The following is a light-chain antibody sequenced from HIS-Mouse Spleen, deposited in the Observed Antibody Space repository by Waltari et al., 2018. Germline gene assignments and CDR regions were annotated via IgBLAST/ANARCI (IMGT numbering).Light chain of an antibody. CDR1: ALQKKY. V-gene: IGLV3-10*01. CDR3: YSTDSSGNHRRV. J-gene: IGLJ3*02. CDR2: EDS. Sequence: SYELTQPPSVSVSPGQTARITCSGDALQKKYAYWYQQKSGQAPVLVIYEDSKRPSGIPEGFSGSSSGTMATLTISGAQVEDEADYYCYSTDSSGNHRRVFGGGTKLTVL.